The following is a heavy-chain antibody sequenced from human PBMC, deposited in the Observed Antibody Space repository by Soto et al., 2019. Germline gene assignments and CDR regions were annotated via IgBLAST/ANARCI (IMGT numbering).Heavy chain of an antibody. CDR1: GFSLTTSGVG. Sequence: QITLNESGPTVVKPTETLTLTCTFSGFSLTTSGVGVGWVRQSPGKAPEWLAFIYWDDDKRYSTSLKSRLTIIKDSSKNLVVLTMANVDPADTATYYCAPRVLRAVIGLVTTTAIYFDFWGQGTPVVASS. CDR2: IYWDDDK. D-gene: IGHD3-22*01. CDR3: APRVLRAVIGLVTTTAIYFDF. J-gene: IGHJ4*02. V-gene: IGHV2-5*02.